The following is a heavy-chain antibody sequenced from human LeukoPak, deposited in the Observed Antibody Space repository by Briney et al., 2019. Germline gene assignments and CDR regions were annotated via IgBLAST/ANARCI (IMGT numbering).Heavy chain of an antibody. J-gene: IGHJ4*02. CDR2: ISAYNGNT. CDR3: ARALSLLLWFGEFGY. D-gene: IGHD3-10*01. V-gene: IGHV1-18*01. CDR1: GYTFTSYG. Sequence: RASVKVSCKASGYTFTSYGISWVRQAPGQGLEWMGWISAYNGNTNYAQKLQGRVTMTTDTSTSTAYMELRSLRSDDTAVYYCARALSLLLWFGEFGYWGQGTLVTVSS.